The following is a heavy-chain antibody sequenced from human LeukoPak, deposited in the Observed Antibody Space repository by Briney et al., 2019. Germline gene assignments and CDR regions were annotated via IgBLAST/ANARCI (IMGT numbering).Heavy chain of an antibody. D-gene: IGHD1-26*01. CDR3: AKPPPRSGSYSPGVY. J-gene: IGHJ4*02. V-gene: IGHV3-23*01. CDR2: ISGSGGST. Sequence: GGSLRLSCAASGFTFSSYAMSWVRQAPGQGLEWVSAISGSGGSTYYADSVKGRFTISRDNSKNTLYLQMNSLRAEDTAVYYCAKPPPRSGSYSPGVYWGQGTLVTVSS. CDR1: GFTFSSYA.